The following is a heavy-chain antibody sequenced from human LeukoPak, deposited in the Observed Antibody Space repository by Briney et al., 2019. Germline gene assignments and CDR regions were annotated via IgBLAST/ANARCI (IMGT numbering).Heavy chain of an antibody. V-gene: IGHV1-8*01. Sequence: ASVKVSCKASGYTFTSYDINWVRQATGQGLEWMGWMNPNSGNTGYAQKFQGRVTMTRNTSISTAYMELSSLGSEDTAVYYCARGGITMVRGVILKKGWFDPWGQGTLVTVSS. J-gene: IGHJ5*02. CDR3: ARGGITMVRGVILKKGWFDP. CDR2: MNPNSGNT. CDR1: GYTFTSYD. D-gene: IGHD3-10*01.